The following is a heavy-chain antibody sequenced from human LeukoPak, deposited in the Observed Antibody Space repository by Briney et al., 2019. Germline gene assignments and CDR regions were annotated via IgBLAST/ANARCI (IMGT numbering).Heavy chain of an antibody. V-gene: IGHV3-66*01. J-gene: IGHJ3*02. CDR3: ATLAVTGTENAFDI. CDR1: GFTVSRNY. Sequence: PGGSLRLSCVPSGFTVSRNYMSWVRQAPGKGLEWVSVIYISGRTYYADSVKGRFTISRDNSKNTLYLEMNSLRAEDTAVYYCATLAVTGTENAFDIWGQGTMVTVSS. D-gene: IGHD6-19*01. CDR2: IYISGRT.